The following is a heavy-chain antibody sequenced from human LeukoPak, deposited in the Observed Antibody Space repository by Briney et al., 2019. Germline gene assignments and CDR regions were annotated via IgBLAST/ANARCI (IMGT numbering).Heavy chain of an antibody. Sequence: SSETLSLTCAVYGGSFSGYYWSWIRQPPGKGLEWIGEINHSGSTNYNPSLKSRVTISVDTSKNQFSLKLSSVTAADTAVYYCARGSLRDAFDIWGQGTMVTVSS. CDR2: INHSGST. CDR1: GGSFSGYY. J-gene: IGHJ3*02. V-gene: IGHV4-34*01. CDR3: ARGSLRDAFDI. D-gene: IGHD2-21*02.